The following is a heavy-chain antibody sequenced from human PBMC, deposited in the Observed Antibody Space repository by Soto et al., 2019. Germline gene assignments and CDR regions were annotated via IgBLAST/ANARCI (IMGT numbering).Heavy chain of an antibody. V-gene: IGHV3-48*02. CDR2: ITSDTKTI. CDR1: GFRFSIYS. Sequence: EVQLVESGGNLVQPGGSLRLSCAASGFRFSIYSMNWVRQAPGKGLEWSAYITSDTKTIKYADSVKGRFTISRDNGKNSVYLQMNSLIDEDTAVYYCARSVEGHFDYWGQGTVVTVSA. D-gene: IGHD6-19*01. J-gene: IGHJ4*02. CDR3: ARSVEGHFDY.